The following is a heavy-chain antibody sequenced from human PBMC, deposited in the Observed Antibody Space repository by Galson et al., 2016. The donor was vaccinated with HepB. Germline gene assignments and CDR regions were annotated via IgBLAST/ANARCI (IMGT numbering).Heavy chain of an antibody. CDR2: IGSSGSFV. CDR1: GFTFSAYS. D-gene: IGHD2-8*02. J-gene: IGHJ4*02. Sequence: SLRLSCAASGFTFSAYSMNWVRQAPGKGLEWVSSIGSSGSFVKYADSVKGRFTISRDSAKTSLSLQMSSLRSEDTAIYYCARGRDSGVVYAMVFDNWGQGTLVTVSS. CDR3: ARGRDSGVVYAMVFDN. V-gene: IGHV3-21*01.